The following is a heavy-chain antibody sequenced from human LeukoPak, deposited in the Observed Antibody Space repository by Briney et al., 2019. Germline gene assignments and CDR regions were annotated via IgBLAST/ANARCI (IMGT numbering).Heavy chain of an antibody. J-gene: IGHJ6*03. Sequence: PSETLSLTCTVSGGSIGSSSYYWGWIRQPPGKGLEWIGSIYYSGNAYHNPSLKSRVTISVDTSKNQFSLRLSSVTAADTAVYYCASVRRGFGEFSKYYSYYYMDVWGKGTTVTISS. CDR3: ASVRRGFGEFSKYYSYYYMDV. CDR2: IYYSGNA. CDR1: GGSIGSSSYY. D-gene: IGHD3-10*01. V-gene: IGHV4-39*01.